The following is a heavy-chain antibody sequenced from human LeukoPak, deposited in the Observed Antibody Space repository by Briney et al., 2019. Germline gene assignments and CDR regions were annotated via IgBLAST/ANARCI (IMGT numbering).Heavy chain of an antibody. CDR1: GGSISSGSYY. V-gene: IGHV4-61*02. D-gene: IGHD1-26*01. CDR3: ARVPESVGINYFDS. CDR2: IYTSGST. Sequence: PSETLSLTCTVSGGSISSGSYYWIWIPQPAGKGLEWIGRIYTSGSTNYNPSLKSRVTISVDTYKNQFSLKLSSVTAADTAVYYCARVPESVGINYFDSWGQGTQVTVSS. J-gene: IGHJ4*02.